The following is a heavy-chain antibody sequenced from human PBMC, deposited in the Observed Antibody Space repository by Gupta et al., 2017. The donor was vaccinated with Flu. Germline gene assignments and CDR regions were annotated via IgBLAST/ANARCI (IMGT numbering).Heavy chain of an antibody. Sequence: EVQLLESGGGLVQPRGSLRLSCAASGFTFSSYAMSCVRQGPGRVLECVSAISGSGGRTYYADSVKGRFTISRDNSKNTLYLQMNSLRAEDTAVYYCAKDGAYCGGDCYSAERNDAFDIWGQGTMVTVSS. CDR3: AKDGAYCGGDCYSAERNDAFDI. CDR1: GFTFSSYA. J-gene: IGHJ3*02. D-gene: IGHD2-21*02. CDR2: ISGSGGRT. V-gene: IGHV3-23*01.